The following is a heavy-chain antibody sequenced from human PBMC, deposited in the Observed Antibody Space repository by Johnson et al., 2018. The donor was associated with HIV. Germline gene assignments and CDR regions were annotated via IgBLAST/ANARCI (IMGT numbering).Heavy chain of an antibody. Sequence: HLVESGGGLVQPGRSLRLSCAASGFTFDDYAMHWVRQAPGKGLEWVSGISWNSGSIGSADSVKGRFTISRDNSKNTLYQQMNSLSPEDTAVYYCARDSTPWGGEHVGYAFDLWGRGTLVTISS. CDR1: GFTFDDYA. J-gene: IGHJ3*01. CDR2: ISWNSGSI. V-gene: IGHV3-9*01. D-gene: IGHD4-17*01. CDR3: ARDSTPWGGEHVGYAFDL.